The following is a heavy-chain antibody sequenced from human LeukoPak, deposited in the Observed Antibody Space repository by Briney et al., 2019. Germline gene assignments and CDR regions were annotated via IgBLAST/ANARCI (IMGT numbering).Heavy chain of an antibody. J-gene: IGHJ4*02. V-gene: IGHV4-30-4*07. D-gene: IGHD6-13*01. CDR1: GGSISSGGYS. Sequence: SQTLSLTCAVSGGSISSGGYSWSWIRQPPGKGLEWIGYIYYSGSTNYNPSLKSRVTISVDTSKNQFSLKLSSVTAADTAVYYCARQSSSSWYRRLYFDYWGQGTLVTVSS. CDR2: IYYSGST. CDR3: ARQSSSSWYRRLYFDY.